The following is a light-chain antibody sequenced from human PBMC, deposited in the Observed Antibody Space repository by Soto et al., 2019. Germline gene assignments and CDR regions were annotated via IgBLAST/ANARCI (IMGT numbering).Light chain of an antibody. J-gene: IGKJ4*01. CDR3: QQYESFPLT. CDR2: TAS. Sequence: DIQMTQSPSSLSASVGDSVTITCRASQGINKFLAWFQQKPGTAPKSLISTASRLQSGVPSRFSGSGSGTHFTLTINILQPEDFATYYCQQYESFPLTFGGGIKV. V-gene: IGKV1-16*01. CDR1: QGINKF.